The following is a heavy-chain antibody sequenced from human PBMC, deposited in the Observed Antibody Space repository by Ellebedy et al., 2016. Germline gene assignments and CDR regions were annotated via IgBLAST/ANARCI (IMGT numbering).Heavy chain of an antibody. V-gene: IGHV1-18*01. Sequence: ASVKVSXXASGYTFLNYDISWVRQAPGQGLEWMGGSSNTNYAQKFQGRVTVTTDSSTNTAYMKLTTLRFDDTAVYFCARDIRDGVASSEGHYDVWGQGTLVTVSS. D-gene: IGHD3-3*01. CDR2: SSNT. J-gene: IGHJ4*02. CDR1: GYTFLNYD. CDR3: ARDIRDGVASSEGHYDV.